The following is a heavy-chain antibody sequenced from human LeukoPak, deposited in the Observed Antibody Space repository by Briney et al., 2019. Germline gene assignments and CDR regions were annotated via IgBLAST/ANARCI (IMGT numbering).Heavy chain of an antibody. Sequence: GGSLRLSCVASGFTFSSYGIHWVRQAPGKGLEWVAVVSSDGSIKYNADSVKGRFTISRDTSKNTVYLQMNSLGTEDTAFYYCARGYSSSWLGYFDYWGQGTLVTVSS. CDR3: ARGYSSSWLGYFDY. D-gene: IGHD6-13*01. J-gene: IGHJ4*02. CDR1: GFTFSSYG. V-gene: IGHV3-30*03. CDR2: VSSDGSIK.